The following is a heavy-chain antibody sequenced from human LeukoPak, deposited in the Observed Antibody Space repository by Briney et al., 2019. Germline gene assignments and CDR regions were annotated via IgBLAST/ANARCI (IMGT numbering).Heavy chain of an antibody. V-gene: IGHV3-23*01. CDR2: ISGLSGRT. D-gene: IGHD2-15*01. Sequence: PGGSLRLSCAASGFTFSSYGMHWVRQAPGKGLEWVSSISGLSGRTYYADSVKGRVTISRDNSKNALSLQMNSLRAEDTAVYYCAKDPRGPCSGGSCYSNHYYYYYMDVWGKGTTVTISS. CDR3: AKDPRGPCSGGSCYSNHYYYYYMDV. CDR1: GFTFSSYG. J-gene: IGHJ6*03.